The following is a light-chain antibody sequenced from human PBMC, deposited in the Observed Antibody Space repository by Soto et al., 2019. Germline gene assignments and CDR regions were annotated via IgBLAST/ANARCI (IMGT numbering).Light chain of an antibody. Sequence: EIAMTQSPATFSVSLGERATLSCRASQYIRNNLAWYQQRPGQAPILLIYGASTRATGVPARFSGSGSGTDFLLSIIGLQSEDSAVYYCQQYNHWSSITFGQGTRLEIK. CDR3: QQYNHWSSIT. J-gene: IGKJ5*01. CDR1: QYIRNN. V-gene: IGKV3-15*01. CDR2: GAS.